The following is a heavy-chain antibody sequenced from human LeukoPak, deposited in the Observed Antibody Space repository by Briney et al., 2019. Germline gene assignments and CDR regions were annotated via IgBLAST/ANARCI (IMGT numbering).Heavy chain of an antibody. J-gene: IGHJ4*02. CDR1: GFTFSSYG. Sequence: PGGSLRLSCAASGFTFSSYGMHWVRQAPGKGLEWVAVIWYDGSNKYYADSVKGRFTISRDNSKNTLYLQMNSLRAEDTAVYYCARHRSEAAFDFWGQGTLVTVSS. D-gene: IGHD3-10*01. V-gene: IGHV3-33*01. CDR3: ARHRSEAAFDF. CDR2: IWYDGSNK.